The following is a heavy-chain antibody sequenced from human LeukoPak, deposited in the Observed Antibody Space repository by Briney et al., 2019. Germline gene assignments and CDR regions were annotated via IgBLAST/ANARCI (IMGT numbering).Heavy chain of an antibody. D-gene: IGHD4-17*01. Sequence: GGSLRLSCAASGFAFNRYAMSWARPAPGKGLEWVSLIESTGARTYYTDSVKGRFTISRDDSKNTLYLHMTSLRAEDTALYYCARDTYGAPDSWGQGTLVAVSS. V-gene: IGHV3-23*01. J-gene: IGHJ4*02. CDR1: GFAFNRYA. CDR3: ARDTYGAPDS. CDR2: IESTGART.